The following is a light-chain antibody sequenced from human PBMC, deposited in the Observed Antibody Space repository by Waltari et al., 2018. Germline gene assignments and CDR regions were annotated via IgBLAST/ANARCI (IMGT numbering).Light chain of an antibody. V-gene: IGLV1-44*01. CDR2: YNT. Sequence: QSVLTQPPSASGTPGQTVTISCSGSNSPVVNWYQQVPGTAPKLLIYYNTQRPSGVPDRFSGSNSGTSASLSISGLQPDDEAHYYCSTKDDGLSGVVFGGGTKLTVL. CDR1: NSPV. CDR3: STKDDGLSGVV. J-gene: IGLJ2*01.